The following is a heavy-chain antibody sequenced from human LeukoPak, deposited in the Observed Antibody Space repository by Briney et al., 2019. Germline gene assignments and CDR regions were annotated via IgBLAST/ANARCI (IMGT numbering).Heavy chain of an antibody. D-gene: IGHD3-10*01. CDR2: ISSTSSTI. CDR3: ARPTSGFYKF. V-gene: IGHV3-48*02. Sequence: QPGGSLRLSCVASGFTFSSYGMSWVRQSLGKGLEWVSYISSTSSTIYYADSVKGRFTISRDNARNSLYLQMISLRDEDTAVYYCARPTSGFYKFWGQGTLVTVSS. J-gene: IGHJ4*02. CDR1: GFTFSSYG.